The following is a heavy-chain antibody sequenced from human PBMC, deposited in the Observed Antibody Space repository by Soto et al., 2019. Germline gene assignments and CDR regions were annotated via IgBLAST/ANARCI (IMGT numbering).Heavy chain of an antibody. Sequence: GSLRLSCAASGFTFSSYSMNWVRQAPGKGLEWVSYISSSSSTIYYADSVKGRFTISRDNAKNSLYLQMNSLRDEDTAVYYCARDAAPDSGYDWDHYYGMDVWGQGTTVTVSS. CDR2: ISSSSSTI. CDR1: GFTFSSYS. V-gene: IGHV3-48*02. CDR3: ARDAAPDSGYDWDHYYGMDV. D-gene: IGHD5-12*01. J-gene: IGHJ6*02.